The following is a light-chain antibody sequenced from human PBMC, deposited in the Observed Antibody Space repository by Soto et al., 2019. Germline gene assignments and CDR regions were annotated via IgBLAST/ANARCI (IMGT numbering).Light chain of an antibody. J-gene: IGKJ1*01. CDR2: KAS. Sequence: DIQMTQSPSTLSASVGDRVTITCRASQSIISWLAWYQQKPGKAPKLLIYKASTLKSGVPSRFSGSGSGTDFTLTISCLQSEDFATYYCQQFHSYPRTFGQGTKVDTK. CDR1: QSIISW. V-gene: IGKV1-5*03. CDR3: QQFHSYPRT.